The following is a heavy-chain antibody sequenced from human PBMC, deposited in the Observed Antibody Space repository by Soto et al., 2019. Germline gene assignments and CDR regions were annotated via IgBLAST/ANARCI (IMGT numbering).Heavy chain of an antibody. CDR3: ASRYSGYGDY. CDR1: GGSITSYY. V-gene: IGHV4-59*08. J-gene: IGHJ4*02. D-gene: IGHD5-12*01. Sequence: SETLSLTCTVSGGSITSYYWSWIRQPPGKGLEWIGYIYFSGSANYNPSLKSRVTISVDTSKNQFSLKLSSVTAADTAVYYCASRYSGYGDYWGQGTLVPVSS. CDR2: IYFSGSA.